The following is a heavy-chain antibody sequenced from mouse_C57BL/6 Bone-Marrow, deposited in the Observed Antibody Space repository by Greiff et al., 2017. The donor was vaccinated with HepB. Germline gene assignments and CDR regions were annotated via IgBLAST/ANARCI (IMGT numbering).Heavy chain of an antibody. CDR1: GFTIKDDY. J-gene: IGHJ4*01. CDR3: TTIYDGYYSRRVVDAMDY. D-gene: IGHD2-3*01. CDR2: IDPENGDT. Sequence: VQLKESGAELVRPGASVKLSCTASGFTIKDDYMHWVKQRPEQGLEWIGWIDPENGDTEYASKFQGKATITADTSSNTAYLQLSSLTSEDTAVYYCTTIYDGYYSRRVVDAMDYWGQGTSVTVSS. V-gene: IGHV14-4*01.